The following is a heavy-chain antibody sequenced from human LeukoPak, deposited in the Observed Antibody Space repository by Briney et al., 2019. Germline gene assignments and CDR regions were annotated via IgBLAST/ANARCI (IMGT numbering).Heavy chain of an antibody. Sequence: SETLSLTCAVYGGSFSGYYWSWIRQPPGKGLEWIGEINHSGSTNYNPSLKSRVTISVDTSKNQFSLKLSSVTAADTAVYYCARGRPHYDSSGYYAPPDFDYWGQGTLVTVSS. CDR2: INHSGST. CDR3: ARGRPHYDSSGYYAPPDFDY. CDR1: GGSFSGYY. D-gene: IGHD3-22*01. J-gene: IGHJ4*02. V-gene: IGHV4-34*01.